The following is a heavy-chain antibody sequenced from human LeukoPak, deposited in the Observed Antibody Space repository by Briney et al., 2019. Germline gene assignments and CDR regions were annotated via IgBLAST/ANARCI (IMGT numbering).Heavy chain of an antibody. CDR1: GFTFDDYA. D-gene: IGHD2-2*02. CDR3: AKGAVVPAAIDH. Sequence: PGRSLRLSCAASGFTFDDYAMHWVRQAPGKGLEWVSGISWNSGSIGYADSVKGRFTISRDNAKNSLYLQMNSLRAEDTALYYCAKGAVVPAAIDHWGQGTLVTVSS. V-gene: IGHV3-9*01. J-gene: IGHJ4*02. CDR2: ISWNSGSI.